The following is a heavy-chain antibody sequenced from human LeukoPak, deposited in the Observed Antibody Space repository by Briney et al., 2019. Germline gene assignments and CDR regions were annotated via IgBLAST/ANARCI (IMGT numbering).Heavy chain of an antibody. D-gene: IGHD3-3*01. J-gene: IGHJ4*02. CDR1: GGSFSGYY. CDR3: ARLGAGPTYYDFWSGYSSFYFDY. Sequence: SETLSLTCAVYGGSFSGYYWSWIRQPPGKGLEWIGGIHYSGNTYYNPSLKSRVTISIDTSKNQFSLKLSSVTAADTAVYYCARLGAGPTYYDFWSGYSSFYFDYWGQGTLVTVSS. CDR2: IHYSGNT. V-gene: IGHV4-34*01.